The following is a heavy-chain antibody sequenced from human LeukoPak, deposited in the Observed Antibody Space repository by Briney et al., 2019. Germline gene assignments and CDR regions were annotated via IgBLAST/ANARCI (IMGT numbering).Heavy chain of an antibody. CDR2: INHSGST. D-gene: IGHD6-13*01. V-gene: IGHV4-34*01. CDR3: ASRRQQLVFMRYNWFDP. Sequence: SETLSLTCTVSGGSISSYYWSWIRQPPGKGLEWIGEINHSGSTNYNPSLKSRVTISVDTSKNQFSLKLSSVTAADTVVYYCASRRQQLVFMRYNWFDPWGQGTLVTVSS. J-gene: IGHJ5*02. CDR1: GGSISSYY.